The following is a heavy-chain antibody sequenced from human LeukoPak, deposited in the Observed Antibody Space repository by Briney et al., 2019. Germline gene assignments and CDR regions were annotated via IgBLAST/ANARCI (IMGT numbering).Heavy chain of an antibody. J-gene: IGHJ4*02. D-gene: IGHD4-17*01. CDR3: ARRRGYGDYEYYVDY. V-gene: IGHV5-51*01. CDR2: IYPGHSDA. CDR1: GYSFTSYW. Sequence: GESLKISCKGSGYSFTSYWIGWVGQLPGKGLEWIGIIYPGHSDARYSPSFQGQVTISADKSISTAYLQWSSLKASDTAMYYCARRRGYGDYEYYVDYLGEGTLVSVSS.